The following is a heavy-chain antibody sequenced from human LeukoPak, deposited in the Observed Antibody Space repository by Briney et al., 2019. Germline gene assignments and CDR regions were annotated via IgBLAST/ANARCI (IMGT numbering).Heavy chain of an antibody. CDR2: INHSGST. CDR3: ARSHTNYDYIWGSYRRAFDI. J-gene: IGHJ3*02. V-gene: IGHV4-34*01. CDR1: GGSFSDYY. D-gene: IGHD3-16*02. Sequence: SETLSLTCAVYGGSFSDYYWNWIRQPPGKGLEWIGEINHSGSTNYNPSLKSRVTISVDTSKNQFSLKLSSVTAADTAVYYCARSHTNYDYIWGSYRRAFDIWGQGTMVTVSS.